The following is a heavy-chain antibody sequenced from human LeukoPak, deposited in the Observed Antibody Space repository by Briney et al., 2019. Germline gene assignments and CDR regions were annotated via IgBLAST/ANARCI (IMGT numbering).Heavy chain of an antibody. J-gene: IGHJ4*02. Sequence: SETLSLTCAVYGGSFSGYYWSWIRQPPGKGLEWIGEINHSGSTNYNPSLKSRVTISVDTSKNQFSLKLSSVTAAYTAVYYCARGGVTAFDYWGQGTLVTVSS. CDR2: INHSGST. CDR3: ARGGVTAFDY. V-gene: IGHV4-34*01. CDR1: GGSFSGYY. D-gene: IGHD3-3*01.